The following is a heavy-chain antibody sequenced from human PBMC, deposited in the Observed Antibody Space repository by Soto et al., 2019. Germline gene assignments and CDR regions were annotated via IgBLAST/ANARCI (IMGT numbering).Heavy chain of an antibody. CDR2: IYYSGST. CDR3: ARHKGDYVNPFDY. D-gene: IGHD4-17*01. V-gene: IGHV4-39*01. J-gene: IGHJ4*02. CDR1: GGSISSSSYY. Sequence: SETLSLTCTVSGGSISSSSYYWGWIRQPPGKGLEWIGSIYYSGSTYYNPSLKSRVTISVDTSKNQFSLKLSSVTAADTAVYYCARHKGDYVNPFDYWGQGTLVTVSS.